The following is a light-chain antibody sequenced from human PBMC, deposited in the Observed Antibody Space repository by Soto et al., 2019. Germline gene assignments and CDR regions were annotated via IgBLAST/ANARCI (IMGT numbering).Light chain of an antibody. CDR3: SSYTSSSTRV. J-gene: IGLJ3*02. Sequence: QSALTQPASVSGSPGQSITISCTGTSSDVGGYNYVSWYQQHPGKAPKLMIYEVSNRPSGVSNRFSGSKSGNTASLTISGLHAEDAADYYCSSYTSSSTRVFGGGTKVTVL. CDR1: SSDVGGYNY. CDR2: EVS. V-gene: IGLV2-14*01.